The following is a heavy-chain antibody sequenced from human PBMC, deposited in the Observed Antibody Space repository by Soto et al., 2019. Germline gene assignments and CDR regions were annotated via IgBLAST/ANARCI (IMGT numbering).Heavy chain of an antibody. D-gene: IGHD1-26*01. J-gene: IGHJ4*02. Sequence: SGPAMVNPTQTLTLTCTLSGFSLSTSGVCVSWIRQPPGKALVWLARIEWDDDKYYSTSLKTRLTIAKFTSKIQVVLTITNMDPVDTATYYCARISGSSGLIDSWGQGTVGNGAS. V-gene: IGHV2-70*11. CDR3: ARISGSSGLIDS. CDR1: GFSLSTSGVC. CDR2: IEWDDDK.